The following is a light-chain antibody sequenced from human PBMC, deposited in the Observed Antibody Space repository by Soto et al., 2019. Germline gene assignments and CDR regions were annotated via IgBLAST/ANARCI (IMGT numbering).Light chain of an antibody. J-gene: IGLJ1*01. CDR3: NSYTTSNTRQIV. Sequence: SVLTQPASVSGFPGQSITISCTGTSSDVGGYNYVSWYQQHPGKAPKFMIYDVSNRPSGVSTRFSGSKSGNTASLTISGLQAEDEADYYCNSYTTSNTRQIVFGTGTKVTVL. V-gene: IGLV2-14*01. CDR1: SSDVGGYNY. CDR2: DVS.